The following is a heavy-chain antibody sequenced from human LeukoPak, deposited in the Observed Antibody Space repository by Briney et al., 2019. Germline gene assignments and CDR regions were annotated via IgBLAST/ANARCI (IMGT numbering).Heavy chain of an antibody. D-gene: IGHD4-17*01. CDR3: ARGPSRYGDYWFDP. J-gene: IGHJ5*02. Sequence: GGSLRLSCAASGFSFSRYWMSWVRQAPGKRLEWVANMNQDGSEKNYEDSAKGRFTIARDNAKNSLYLQMNSLRAEDTAVYYCARGPSRYGDYWFDPRGQGTLVTVSS. CDR2: MNQDGSEK. V-gene: IGHV3-7*01. CDR1: GFSFSRYW.